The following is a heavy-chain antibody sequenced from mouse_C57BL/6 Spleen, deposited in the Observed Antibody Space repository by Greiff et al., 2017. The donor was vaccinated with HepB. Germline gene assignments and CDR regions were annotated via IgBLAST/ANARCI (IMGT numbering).Heavy chain of an antibody. CDR2: INPNNGGT. CDR3: ARKGGQLRDAMDY. V-gene: IGHV1-26*01. CDR1: GYTFTDYY. D-gene: IGHD3-2*02. Sequence: VQLQQSGPELVKPGASVKISCKASGYTFTDYYMNWVKQSHGKSLEWIGDINPNNGGTSYNQKFKGKATLTVDKSSSTAYMELRSLTSEDSAVYYCARKGGQLRDAMDYWGQGTSVTVSS. J-gene: IGHJ4*01.